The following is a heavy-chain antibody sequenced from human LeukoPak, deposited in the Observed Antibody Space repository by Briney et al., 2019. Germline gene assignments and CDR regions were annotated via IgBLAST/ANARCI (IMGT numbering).Heavy chain of an antibody. CDR1: GGSISSYY. J-gene: IGHJ5*02. CDR2: IYNTGSP. Sequence: KTSETLSLTCTVSGGSISSYYWGWIRQPPGKGLEWIGNIYNTGSPYYNPSLKSRVTISVDTSKNQFSLKLSSVTAADTAVYYCARHRTVRSAIDPWGQGILVTVSS. V-gene: IGHV4-39*01. D-gene: IGHD2-15*01. CDR3: ARHRTVRSAIDP.